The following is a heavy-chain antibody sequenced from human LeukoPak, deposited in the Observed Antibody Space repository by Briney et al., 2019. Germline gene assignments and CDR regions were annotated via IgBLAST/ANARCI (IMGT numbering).Heavy chain of an antibody. D-gene: IGHD1-7*01. CDR3: ARVGTTTGYYFDY. CDR2: IIPIFGTA. CDR1: GGTFSSYA. Sequence: SVQVSCKASGGTFSSYAISWVRQARGQGLEWMGGIIPIFGTANYAQKFQGRVPITADEYTSTAYMELSSLRSEDTAVYYCARVGTTTGYYFDYWGQGTLVTVSS. J-gene: IGHJ4*02. V-gene: IGHV1-69*13.